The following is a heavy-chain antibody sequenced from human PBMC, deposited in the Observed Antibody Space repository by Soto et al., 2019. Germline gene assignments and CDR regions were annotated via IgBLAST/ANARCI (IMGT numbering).Heavy chain of an antibody. CDR2: IYYSGST. D-gene: IGHD3-10*01. CDR3: AIYFDDFTPYYSFYY. V-gene: IGHV4-39*01. CDR1: GGSISSSTYY. J-gene: IGHJ4*02. Sequence: SETLSLTCTVSGGSISSSTYYWGCIRQPPGKGLEWIGSIYYSGSTYYNPSLKSRVTISVDTSKNQFSLKLSSVTAADTAVYYCAIYFDDFTPYYSFYYCGQGTLVIVAS.